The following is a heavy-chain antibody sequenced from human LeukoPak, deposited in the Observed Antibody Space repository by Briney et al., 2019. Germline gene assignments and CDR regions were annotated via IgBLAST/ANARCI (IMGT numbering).Heavy chain of an antibody. Sequence: SETLSLTCTVSGGSISSYYWSWIRQPPGKGLEWIGYIYYSGSTNYNPSLKSRVTISVDTSKNQFSLKLSSVTAADTAVYYCARDDRSYYYYGMDVWGQGTTVTVSS. V-gene: IGHV4-59*12. CDR2: IYYSGST. CDR3: ARDDRSYYYYGMDV. CDR1: GGSISSYY. J-gene: IGHJ6*02.